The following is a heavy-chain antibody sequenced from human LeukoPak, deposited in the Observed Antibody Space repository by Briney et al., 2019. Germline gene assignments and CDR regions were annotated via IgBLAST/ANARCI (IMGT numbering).Heavy chain of an antibody. Sequence: GGSLRLSCAASGFTFSSYAMSWVRQALGKGLEWVSAISGSGGSTYYADSVKGRFTISRDNSKNTLYLQMNSLRAEDTAVYYCATPRHGDYVVGYAFDIWGRGTMVTVSS. CDR2: ISGSGGST. CDR1: GFTFSSYA. D-gene: IGHD4-17*01. V-gene: IGHV3-23*01. CDR3: ATPRHGDYVVGYAFDI. J-gene: IGHJ3*02.